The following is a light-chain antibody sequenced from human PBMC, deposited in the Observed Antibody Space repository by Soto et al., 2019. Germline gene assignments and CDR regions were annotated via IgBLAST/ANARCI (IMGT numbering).Light chain of an antibody. Sequence: ELTQPPSVSVSPGQTASITCSGDKLGDKYTCWYQQKPGQSPVLVIYQDSKRPSGIPERFSGSNSGNTATLTISGTQAMDEADYYCQAWDSSTYVFGTGTKLTVL. V-gene: IGLV3-1*01. CDR3: QAWDSSTYV. CDR1: KLGDKY. J-gene: IGLJ1*01. CDR2: QDS.